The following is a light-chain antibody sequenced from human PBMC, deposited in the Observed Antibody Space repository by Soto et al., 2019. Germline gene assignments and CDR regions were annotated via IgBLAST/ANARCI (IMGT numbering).Light chain of an antibody. V-gene: IGKV3-20*01. CDR3: QQYSSAPLT. Sequence: EIVLTQSPGTLSLSPGERATLSCRASLTVSDNYLAWYQQKAGQAPRLVIYGASSRASGIPDKFSASGSGTDFTLNISRLEPEDFAVYYCQQYSSAPLTFGQGTKVEVK. J-gene: IGKJ1*01. CDR1: LTVSDNY. CDR2: GAS.